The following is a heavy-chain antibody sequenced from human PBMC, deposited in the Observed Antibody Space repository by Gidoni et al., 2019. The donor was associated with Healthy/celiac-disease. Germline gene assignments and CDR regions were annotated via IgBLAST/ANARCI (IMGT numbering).Heavy chain of an antibody. V-gene: IGHV2-26*01. D-gene: IGHD6-19*01. J-gene: IGHJ4*02. Sequence: QVTLKGSGPVLVKPTETLTLTCTVSGFSLSNARMGVSWIRPPPGKALEWLAHIFSNDEKSYSTSLKSRLTISKVPSKSQVVLTMTNMDPGDTATYYCARIERVAGLDYWGQGTLVTVSS. CDR1: GFSLSNARMG. CDR3: ARIERVAGLDY. CDR2: IFSNDEK.